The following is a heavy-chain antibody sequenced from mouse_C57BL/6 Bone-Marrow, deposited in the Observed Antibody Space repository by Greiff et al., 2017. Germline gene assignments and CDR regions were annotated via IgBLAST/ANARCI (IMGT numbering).Heavy chain of an antibody. CDR3: AREGIYAMDY. V-gene: IGHV1-59*01. J-gene: IGHJ4*01. CDR2: IDPSDSYT. CDR1: GYTFTSYW. Sequence: VQLQQPGAELVRPGTSVKLSCKASGYTFTSYWMHWVKQRPGQGLEWIGVIDPSDSYTNYNQKFKGKATLTVDTSSRTAYMQLSSLTSEDSAVYYCAREGIYAMDYWGQGTSVTVSS. D-gene: IGHD2-14*01.